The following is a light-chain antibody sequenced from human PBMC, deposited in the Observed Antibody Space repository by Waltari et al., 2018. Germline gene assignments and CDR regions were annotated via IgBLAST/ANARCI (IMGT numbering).Light chain of an antibody. CDR3: SSYSSRDTLV. Sequence: QSALNQPASVSGSPGQSITISCSGNSSDIGGFEYVAWYQQHPDKIPRLVIYDVNDRPSGVSNRFSGSKSGNTASLTISGLQAEDEADYYCSSYSSRDTLVFGGGTKVSVL. V-gene: IGLV2-14*03. CDR2: DVN. J-gene: IGLJ1*01. CDR1: SSDIGGFEY.